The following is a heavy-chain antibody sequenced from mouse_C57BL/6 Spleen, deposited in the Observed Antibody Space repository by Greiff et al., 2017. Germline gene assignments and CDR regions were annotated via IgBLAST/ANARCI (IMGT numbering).Heavy chain of an antibody. J-gene: IGHJ3*01. Sequence: VQLQQSGPELVKPGASVKISCTASGYTFTDYYMNWVKQSHGKSLEWIGDINPNNGGTSYNQKFKGKATLTVDKSSSTAYMELRSLTSEDSAVYYCARETRFAYWGQGTLVTVSA. D-gene: IGHD1-3*01. V-gene: IGHV1-26*01. CDR2: INPNNGGT. CDR3: ARETRFAY. CDR1: GYTFTDYY.